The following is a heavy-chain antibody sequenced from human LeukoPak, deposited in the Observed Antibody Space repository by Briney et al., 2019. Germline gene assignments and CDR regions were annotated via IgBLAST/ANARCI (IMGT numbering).Heavy chain of an antibody. Sequence: PGGSLRLSCSASGFTFSSYAMHWVRQAPGKGLEYVSAISSNGGSTYYADSVKGRFTISRDNSKNTLYLQMSSLRAEDTAVYYCVKGGIAAAGTHGFDYWGQGTLVTVSS. CDR3: VKGGIAAAGTHGFDY. CDR1: GFTFSSYA. CDR2: ISSNGGST. V-gene: IGHV3-64D*06. J-gene: IGHJ4*02. D-gene: IGHD6-13*01.